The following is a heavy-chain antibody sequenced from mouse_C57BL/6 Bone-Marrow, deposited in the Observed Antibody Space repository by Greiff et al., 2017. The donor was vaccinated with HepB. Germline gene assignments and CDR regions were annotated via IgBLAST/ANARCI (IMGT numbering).Heavy chain of an antibody. CDR3: TIWMWFAY. D-gene: IGHD1-1*02. V-gene: IGHV14-4*01. CDR2: IDPENGDT. J-gene: IGHJ3*01. Sequence: SFHFSFTSSFFNIKDDYMHWVKQRPEQGLEWIGWIDPENGDTEYASKFQGKATITADTSSNTAYLQLSSLTSEDTAVYYCTIWMWFAYWGQGTLVTVSA. CDR1: FFNIKDDY.